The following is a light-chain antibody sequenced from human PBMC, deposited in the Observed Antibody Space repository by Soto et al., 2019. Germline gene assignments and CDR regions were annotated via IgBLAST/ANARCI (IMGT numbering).Light chain of an antibody. CDR3: QHYNSYSEA. Sequence: DIQMTQSPSTLSGSVGDRVTITCRASQSIKTWLAWYQRKPGRAPNLLIYDASSLQSGVPSRFSGSGSGTDFTLTISSLQPEDFATYYCQHYNSYSEAFGQGTKVDIK. V-gene: IGKV1-5*01. CDR1: QSIKTW. J-gene: IGKJ1*01. CDR2: DAS.